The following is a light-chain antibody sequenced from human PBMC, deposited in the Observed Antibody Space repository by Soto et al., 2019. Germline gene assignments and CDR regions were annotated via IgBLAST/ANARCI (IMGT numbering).Light chain of an antibody. CDR2: AAS. J-gene: IGKJ5*01. CDR1: QTISSY. Sequence: LSASLGARVTITCRASQTISSYLNWYQQKSGRAPELLVYAASNLQSGVPSRFTGSGSGTHFTLTISGLEPADFATYFCQQSYNTPITFGQGTRLAIK. CDR3: QQSYNTPIT. V-gene: IGKV1-39*01.